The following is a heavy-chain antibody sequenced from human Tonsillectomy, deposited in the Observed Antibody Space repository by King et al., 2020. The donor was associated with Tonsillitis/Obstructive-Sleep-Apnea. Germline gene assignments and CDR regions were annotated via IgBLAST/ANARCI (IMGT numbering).Heavy chain of an antibody. V-gene: IGHV3-66*01. CDR1: GFTVSSSY. CDR3: ARDGHNYDFWSGYSYYYYMDV. CDR2: IYSGGST. D-gene: IGHD3-3*01. Sequence: VQLVESGGGLVQPGGSLRLSCAASGFTVSSSYMSWVRQAPGEGLEGVSVIYSGGSTYYADSVKGRFPISRDNSKNTLYLQINSLRAEDTAVYYCARDGHNYDFWSGYSYYYYMDVWGKGTTVTVSS. J-gene: IGHJ6*03.